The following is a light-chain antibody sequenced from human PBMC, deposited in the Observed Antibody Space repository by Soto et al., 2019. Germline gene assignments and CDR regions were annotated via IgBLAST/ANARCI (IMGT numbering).Light chain of an antibody. V-gene: IGKV3-11*01. J-gene: IGKJ4*01. CDR1: QSVSSY. CDR3: QQRSNWPPSLT. Sequence: EIVWTQSPATMSLSPGERATLSCRASQSVSSYLAWYQQKHGKAPRLLIYDASNRATGIPARFSGSGSGTDFTLTISSLEPEDFAVYYCQQRSNWPPSLTFGGGTKVEIK. CDR2: DAS.